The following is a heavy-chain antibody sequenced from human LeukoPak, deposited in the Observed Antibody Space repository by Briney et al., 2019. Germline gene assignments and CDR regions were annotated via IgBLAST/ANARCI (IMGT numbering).Heavy chain of an antibody. V-gene: IGHV1-8*03. CDR1: GYTFTSYD. CDR2: MNPNSGNT. Sequence: ASVKVSCKASGYTFTSYDINWVRQATGQGLEWMGWMNPNSGNTGYAQKFQGRVTITRNTSIGTACMELSSLRSEDTAVYYCARVLGSGYESDYWGQGTLVTVSS. J-gene: IGHJ4*02. D-gene: IGHD5-12*01. CDR3: ARVLGSGYESDY.